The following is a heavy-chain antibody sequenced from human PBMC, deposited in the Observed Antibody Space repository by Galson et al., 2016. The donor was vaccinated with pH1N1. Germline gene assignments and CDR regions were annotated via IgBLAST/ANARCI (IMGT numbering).Heavy chain of an antibody. Sequence: SLRLSCAASGFTFSSYAMYWVRQAPGKGLEWVAVISYDGSNKYYADSVKGRFTISRDNSKNTLYLQMNSLRAEDTAVYYCATGLLAAAGTFDYWGQGTLVTVSS. D-gene: IGHD6-13*01. CDR3: ATGLLAAAGTFDY. CDR1: GFTFSSYA. V-gene: IGHV3-30*04. CDR2: ISYDGSNK. J-gene: IGHJ4*02.